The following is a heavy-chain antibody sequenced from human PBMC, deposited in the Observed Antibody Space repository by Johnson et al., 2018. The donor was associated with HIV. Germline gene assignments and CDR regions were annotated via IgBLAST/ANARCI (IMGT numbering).Heavy chain of an antibody. CDR2: IGTAGDT. V-gene: IGHV3-13*01. Sequence: MKWVRQTPGMGLEWVSAIGTAGDTYYPGSVKGRFTISRENAKNSLYLQMNSLRAGDTAVYYCAREAQTHAFDIWGQGTMVTVSS. D-gene: IGHD4-23*01. CDR3: AREAQTHAFDI. J-gene: IGHJ3*02.